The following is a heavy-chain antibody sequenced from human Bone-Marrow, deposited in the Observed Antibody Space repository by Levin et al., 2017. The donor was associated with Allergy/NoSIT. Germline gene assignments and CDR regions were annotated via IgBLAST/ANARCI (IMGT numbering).Heavy chain of an antibody. CDR2: ISGSSYST. D-gene: IGHD1-26*01. Sequence: PGGSLRLSCVASEFTFNNFAMTWVRQAPGKGLEWVSAISGSSYSTYYADSVKGRFTISRDNAKNSLYLQMESLRIEDTAIYYCAKDLTVGGPSGTYYYYGLNVWGQGTMVTVS. CDR1: EFTFNNFA. V-gene: IGHV3-23*01. J-gene: IGHJ6*02. CDR3: AKDLTVGGPSGTYYYYGLNV.